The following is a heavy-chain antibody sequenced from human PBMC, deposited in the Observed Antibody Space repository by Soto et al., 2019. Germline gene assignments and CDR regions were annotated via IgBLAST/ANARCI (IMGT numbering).Heavy chain of an antibody. Sequence: QVQLVQSGAEVNKPGSSVKVSCKASGGTFNRYAISWLRQAPGQGPEWMGGITPMFGIGNYAQKFQGRVTITADESTTTVHMELRRLTCEDTAVYYCAQTLGSAVAGPGRFDLWGRGTRVIVSS. V-gene: IGHV1-69*12. J-gene: IGHJ2*01. CDR3: AQTLGSAVAGPGRFDL. CDR1: GGTFNRYA. CDR2: ITPMFGIG. D-gene: IGHD6-19*01.